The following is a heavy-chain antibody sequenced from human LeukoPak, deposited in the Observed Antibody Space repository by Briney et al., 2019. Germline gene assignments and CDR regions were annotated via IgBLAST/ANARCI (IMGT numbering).Heavy chain of an antibody. V-gene: IGHV3-23*01. D-gene: IGHD2-15*01. Sequence: GGSLRLSCAASGFTFTTYAMSWVRQAPGKGLEWVSSIGSSAYYADSVKGRFTISRDDSKNTLYLQMNSLRSEDTAVYYCARDRTYCSAGSCPQLDYWGQGTLVTVSS. J-gene: IGHJ4*02. CDR3: ARDRTYCSAGSCPQLDY. CDR2: IGSSA. CDR1: GFTFTTYA.